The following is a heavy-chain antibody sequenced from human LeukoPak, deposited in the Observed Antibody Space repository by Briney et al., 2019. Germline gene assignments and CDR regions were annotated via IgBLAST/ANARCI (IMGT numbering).Heavy chain of an antibody. Sequence: PGGSLRLSCAASGFTFSSYAMSWVRQAPGKGLEWVSTISPSGGSAYFADSVKGRFTISRDNSKNTLYLQMNSLRAEDTAVYYCVKGGGTYYFAYWGQGTLVTVSS. CDR1: GFTFSSYA. CDR2: ISPSGGSA. D-gene: IGHD1-26*01. CDR3: VKGGGTYYFAY. V-gene: IGHV3-23*01. J-gene: IGHJ4*02.